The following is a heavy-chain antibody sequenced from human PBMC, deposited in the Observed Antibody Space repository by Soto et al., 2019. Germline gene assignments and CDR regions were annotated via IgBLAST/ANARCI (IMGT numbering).Heavy chain of an antibody. CDR3: AKDPRSSFKINWFDP. CDR1: GFTFSSYA. D-gene: IGHD6-6*01. J-gene: IGHJ5*02. V-gene: IGHV3-23*01. Sequence: PGGSLRLSCAASGFTFSSYAMSCVRQAPGKGLEWVSAISGSGGSTYYADSVKGRFTISRDNSKNTLYLQMNSLRAEDTAVYYCAKDPRSSFKINWFDPWGKGTLVTVSS. CDR2: ISGSGGST.